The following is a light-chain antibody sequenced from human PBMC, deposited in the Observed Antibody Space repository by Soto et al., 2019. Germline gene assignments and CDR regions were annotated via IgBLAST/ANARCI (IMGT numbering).Light chain of an antibody. CDR1: SSNIGSNT. CDR2: GNN. Sequence: QSVLTQPRSASGTPGQRVTISCSGSSSNIGSNTVNWYQHLPGTAPKLLMHGNNQRPSGVPDRFSGSKSGTSASLAISGLQSEDEADYYCAAWDDSLSGYVFGTGTKVTVL. V-gene: IGLV1-44*01. J-gene: IGLJ1*01. CDR3: AAWDDSLSGYV.